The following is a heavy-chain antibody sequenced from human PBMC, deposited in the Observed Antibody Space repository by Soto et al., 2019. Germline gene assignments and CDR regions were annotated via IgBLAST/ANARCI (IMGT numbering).Heavy chain of an antibody. Sequence: GGSLRLSCAASGFTFDDYAMHWVRQAPGKGLEWVSGISWNSGSIGYADSVKGRFTISRDNAKNSLYLQMNSLRAEDTALYYCAKDMGGFSGDGYYYGMDVWGQGTTVTVSS. CDR1: GFTFDDYA. J-gene: IGHJ6*02. CDR3: AKDMGGFSGDGYYYGMDV. V-gene: IGHV3-9*01. CDR2: ISWNSGSI. D-gene: IGHD1-26*01.